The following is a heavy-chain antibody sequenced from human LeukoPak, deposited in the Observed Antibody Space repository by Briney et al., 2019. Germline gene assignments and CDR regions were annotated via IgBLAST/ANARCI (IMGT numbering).Heavy chain of an antibody. Sequence: PGGSLRLSCAASGFTFSNYWIHWIRRAPGKGLVWVSRINSDASSTNYADSVKGRFTISRDNAKDTVYLQMNSLRVEDTAVYYCARGVIGISYYDSAAYPRGAFEIWGRGTMVTVSS. D-gene: IGHD3-22*01. V-gene: IGHV3-74*01. CDR1: GFTFSNYW. J-gene: IGHJ3*02. CDR3: ARGVIGISYYDSAAYPRGAFEI. CDR2: INSDASST.